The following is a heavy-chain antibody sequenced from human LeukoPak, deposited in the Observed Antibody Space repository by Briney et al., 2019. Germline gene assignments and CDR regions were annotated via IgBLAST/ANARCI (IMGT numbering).Heavy chain of an antibody. CDR3: ARDGAPYCGGDCDPIDY. CDR2: ISAYNGNT. V-gene: IGHV1-18*04. Sequence: ASVKVSCKASGYTFTGYYMHWVRQAPGQGLEWMGWISAYNGNTNYAQKLQGRVTMTTDTSTRTAYMELRSLRSDDTAVYYCARDGAPYCGGDCDPIDYWGQGTLVTVSS. CDR1: GYTFTGYY. D-gene: IGHD2-21*02. J-gene: IGHJ4*02.